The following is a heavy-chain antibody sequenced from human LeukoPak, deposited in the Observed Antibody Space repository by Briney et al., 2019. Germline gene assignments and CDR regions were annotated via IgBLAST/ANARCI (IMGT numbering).Heavy chain of an antibody. V-gene: IGHV3-21*01. CDR3: ARGREGIAARWWVEEPRWYFFDP. Sequence: GGSLRLSCAASGFTFSSYTMNWVRQAPGKGLEWVSSISRSSSYIYYADSVKGRFTISRDSAMNSLDLQMNSLRAEDTAVYYCARGREGIAARWWVEEPRWYFFDPWGQGTLVTVSS. CDR2: ISRSSSYI. D-gene: IGHD6-6*01. CDR1: GFTFSSYT. J-gene: IGHJ5*02.